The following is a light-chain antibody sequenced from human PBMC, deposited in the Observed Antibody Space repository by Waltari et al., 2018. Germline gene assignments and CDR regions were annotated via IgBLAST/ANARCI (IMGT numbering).Light chain of an antibody. V-gene: IGLV3-1*01. J-gene: IGLJ2*01. Sequence: SSELTQPPSLSVSPGQTASITCSGDNLGNKYVSWYQQKPGQSPVLVIYQDRKGPSGIPERFAGTNSENTASLTISGTQAMDEAGYYCQAWDSSTVLFGGGTKLTVL. CDR3: QAWDSSTVL. CDR2: QDR. CDR1: NLGNKY.